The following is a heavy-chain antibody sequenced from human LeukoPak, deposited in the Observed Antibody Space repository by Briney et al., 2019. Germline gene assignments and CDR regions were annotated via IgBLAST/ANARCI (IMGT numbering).Heavy chain of an antibody. CDR1: GFTFSNAW. CDR2: IKSKTDGGTT. Sequence: GGSLRLSCAASGFTFSNAWMSWVRQAPGKGLEWVGRIKSKTDGGTTDYAAPVKGRFTISRDDSKNTLYLQMNSLKTEDTAVYYCTTDRDYDFWSGSPLYWGQGTLVTVSS. D-gene: IGHD3-3*01. J-gene: IGHJ4*02. V-gene: IGHV3-15*01. CDR3: TTDRDYDFWSGSPLY.